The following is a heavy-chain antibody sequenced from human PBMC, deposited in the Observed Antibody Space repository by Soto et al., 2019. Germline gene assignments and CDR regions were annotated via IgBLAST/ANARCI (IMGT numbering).Heavy chain of an antibody. V-gene: IGHV1-8*01. J-gene: IGHJ6*02. D-gene: IGHD2-2*01. CDR1: GSTFTSYD. CDR3: ARDDCSSTSCPPGMDV. Sequence: GASVKVSCKASGSTFTSYDINWVRQATGQGLEWMGWMNPNSGNTGYAQKFQGRVTMTRNTSISTAYMELSSLRSEDTAVYYCARDDCSSTSCPPGMDVWGQGTTVTVSS. CDR2: MNPNSGNT.